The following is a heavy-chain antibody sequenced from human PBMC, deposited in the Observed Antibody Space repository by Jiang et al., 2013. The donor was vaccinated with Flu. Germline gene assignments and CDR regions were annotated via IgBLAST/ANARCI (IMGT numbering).Heavy chain of an antibody. CDR3: GRDSAAAIDY. CDR1: GYTIIGSY. Sequence: SGAEVKKPGASVKVSCKASGYTIIGSYMHWVRQAPGQGLEWMGWINPNTGDTHYAQKFEDRVTMTRDTSINTAYMVLNSLRPDDTAVYFCGRDSAAAIDYWGQGTLVTVSA. CDR2: INPNTGDT. D-gene: IGHD6-13*01. V-gene: IGHV1-2*02. J-gene: IGHJ4*02.